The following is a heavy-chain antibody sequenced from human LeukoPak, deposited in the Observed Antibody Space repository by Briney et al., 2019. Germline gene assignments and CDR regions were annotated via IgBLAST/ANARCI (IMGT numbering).Heavy chain of an antibody. CDR1: GFTFSSYS. V-gene: IGHV3-48*04. CDR2: ISSSSSTI. CDR3: ARVWSSGYTKDY. Sequence: PRGSLRLSCAASGFTFSSYSIDWVRQAPGKGLEWLSYISSSSSTIYYADSVKGRFTISRDNAKNSVYLQMNSLRAEDTAVYYCARVWSSGYTKDYWGQGTLVTVSS. D-gene: IGHD3-22*01. J-gene: IGHJ4*02.